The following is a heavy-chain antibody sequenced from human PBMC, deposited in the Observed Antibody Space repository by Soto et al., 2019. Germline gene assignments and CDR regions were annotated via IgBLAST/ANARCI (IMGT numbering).Heavy chain of an antibody. V-gene: IGHV4-31*03. CDR2: IYYSGST. J-gene: IGHJ3*02. D-gene: IGHD2-15*01. CDR3: ARDRKVVVAAAARTDAFDI. Sequence: QVQLQESGPGLVKPSQTLSLTCTVSGGSISSGGYYWSWIRQHPGKGLEWIGYIYYSGSTYYNPSLKSRVTISVDTSKNQFSLKLSSVTAADTAVYYCARDRKVVVAAAARTDAFDIWGQGTMVTVSS. CDR1: GGSISSGGYY.